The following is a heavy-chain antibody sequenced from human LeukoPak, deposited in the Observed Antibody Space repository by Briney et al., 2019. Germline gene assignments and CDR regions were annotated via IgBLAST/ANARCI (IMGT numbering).Heavy chain of an antibody. CDR1: GFTFSSYG. D-gene: IGHD6-13*01. V-gene: IGHV3-33*08. J-gene: IGHJ6*02. CDR2: IWYDGSNK. CDR3: ARVRAASYYYGMDV. Sequence: QPGGSLRLSCAASGFTFSSYGMHWVRQAPGKGLEWVAVIWYDGSNKYYADSVKGRFTISRDNSKNTLYLQMNSLRAEDTAVYYCARVRAASYYYGMDVWGQGTTVTVSS.